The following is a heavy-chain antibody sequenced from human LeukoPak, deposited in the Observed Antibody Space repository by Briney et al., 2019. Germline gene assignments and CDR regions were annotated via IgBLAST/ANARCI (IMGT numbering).Heavy chain of an antibody. CDR3: ARTPGNLNHAPGH. J-gene: IGHJ4*02. D-gene: IGHD1-20*01. CDR1: GFLFSTYE. V-gene: IGHV3-48*03. CDR2: ISTSSSTI. Sequence: GGSLRLSCATSGFLFSTYEMSWVRQAPGKGLEWVSYISTSSSTIYYADSVKGRFTISRDNAKNSLFLQMSSLRAEDTAVYYCARTPGNLNHAPGHWGQGTLVTVSS.